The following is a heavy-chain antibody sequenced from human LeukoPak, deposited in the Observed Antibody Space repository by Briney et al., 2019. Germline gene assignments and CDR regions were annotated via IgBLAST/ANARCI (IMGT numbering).Heavy chain of an antibody. CDR3: AGVQNLRYYDNFTWLLGVKY. J-gene: IGHJ4*02. CDR1: GYTFNGYY. D-gene: IGHD3-9*01. Sequence: GASVKVSCKASGYTFNGYYMHWVRQAPGQGLEWMGWINPNSGGTNYAQKFQGRVTMTRGTSNSTAYMELSRLGSDDTAVYYCAGVQNLRYYDNFTWLLGVKYWGRGTLVTVSS. CDR2: INPNSGGT. V-gene: IGHV1-2*02.